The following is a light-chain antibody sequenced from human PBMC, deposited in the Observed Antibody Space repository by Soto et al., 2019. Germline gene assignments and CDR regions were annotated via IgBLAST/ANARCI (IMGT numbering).Light chain of an antibody. Sequence: ALTQPASVSGSPGQSITISCTGTSSDVGSYNLVSWYQQHPGKAPKLMIYEGSKWPSGVSNRFSGSKSGNTASLTISGLQAEDEADYYCCSYAGSSTHVVFGGGTKVTVL. CDR1: SSDVGSYNL. CDR3: CSYAGSSTHVV. V-gene: IGLV2-23*01. J-gene: IGLJ2*01. CDR2: EGS.